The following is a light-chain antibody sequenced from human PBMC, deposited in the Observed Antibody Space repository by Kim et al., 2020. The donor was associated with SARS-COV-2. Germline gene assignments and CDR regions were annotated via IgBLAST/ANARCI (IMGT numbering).Light chain of an antibody. V-gene: IGLV3-9*01. J-gene: IGLJ2*01. CDR1: NIGSKN. Sequence: SYELTQPLSVSVALGQTARITCGGNNIGSKNVHWYQKKPGQAPVLVIYRDSNRPSGIPERFSGSNSGNTATLTISRAQAGDEADYYCQVWDSSTGKVFGGGTQLTVL. CDR3: QVWDSSTGKV. CDR2: RDS.